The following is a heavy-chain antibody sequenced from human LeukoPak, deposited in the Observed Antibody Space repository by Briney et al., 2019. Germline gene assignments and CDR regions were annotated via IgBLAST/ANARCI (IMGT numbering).Heavy chain of an antibody. Sequence: ASVKVSCKASGYTFTGYYMHWVRQAPGQGLEWMGWINPNSGGTNYEQRFQGRVTMTRDTSISTAYMELSRLRSDDTAVYYCAIRAGGWSDFDYWGQGTLVTVSS. V-gene: IGHV1-2*02. J-gene: IGHJ4*02. CDR2: INPNSGGT. CDR3: AIRAGGWSDFDY. D-gene: IGHD6-19*01. CDR1: GYTFTGYY.